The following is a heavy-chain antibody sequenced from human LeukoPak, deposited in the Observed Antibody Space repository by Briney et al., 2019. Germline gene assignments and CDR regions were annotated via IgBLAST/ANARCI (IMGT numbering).Heavy chain of an antibody. CDR2: ISTSTKTI. D-gene: IGHD3-22*01. V-gene: IGHV3-11*04. CDR3: ARDSRVYYDSSSRWFDP. CDR1: GFSFSDYY. Sequence: PGGSLRLSCAASGFSFSDYYMTWIRQAPGKRLEWISYISTSTKTIYYSDSVKGRFTISRDNAKNSPYLQMNSLRAEDTAVYYCARDSRVYYDSSSRWFDPWGQGTLVTVSS. J-gene: IGHJ5*02.